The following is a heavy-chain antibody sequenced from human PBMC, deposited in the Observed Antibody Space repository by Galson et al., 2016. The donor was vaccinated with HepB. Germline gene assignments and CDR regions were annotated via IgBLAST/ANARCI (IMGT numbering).Heavy chain of an antibody. CDR1: GFTFSHYP. CDR3: ARAYGSGWSY. V-gene: IGHV3-11*01. J-gene: IGHJ4*02. Sequence: SLRLSCAASGFTFSHYPMFWVRQSPGKGLEWVSDISNSGSTIYYADSVKGRFTISRDNAKNSLYLQMNSLRAEDTAVYYCARAYGSGWSYWGQGTLVTVSS. CDR2: ISNSGSTI. D-gene: IGHD6-19*01.